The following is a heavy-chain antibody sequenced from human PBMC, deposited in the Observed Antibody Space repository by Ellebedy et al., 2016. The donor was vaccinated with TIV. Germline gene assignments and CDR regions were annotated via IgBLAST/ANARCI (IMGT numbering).Heavy chain of an antibody. J-gene: IGHJ3*02. CDR1: GGSISSSSYY. Sequence: MPSETLSLTCSVSGGSISSSSYYWDWIRQSPGEGLEWIGTVYYNGNPFYNPSLKSRVTISMHTSKRQFSLTLSSVTAADTAVYHCAKVIEAHDAFDIWGQGTMVTVSS. CDR3: AKVIEAHDAFDI. V-gene: IGHV4-39*07. CDR2: VYYNGNP.